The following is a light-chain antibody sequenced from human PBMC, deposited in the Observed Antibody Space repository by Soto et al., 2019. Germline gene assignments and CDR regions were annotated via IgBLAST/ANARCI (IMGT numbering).Light chain of an antibody. CDR3: QQYQNWLT. J-gene: IGKJ4*01. CDR2: DAS. V-gene: IGKV3-15*01. Sequence: EIVMTQSPATLSVSPGERAILSCRASQSVRSNLAWYQQKPGQSPRLLIYDASTRATGIPTRFSGSVSGTEFTLIISSLQSEDFAVYYCQQYQNWLTFGGGTEVEIK. CDR1: QSVRSN.